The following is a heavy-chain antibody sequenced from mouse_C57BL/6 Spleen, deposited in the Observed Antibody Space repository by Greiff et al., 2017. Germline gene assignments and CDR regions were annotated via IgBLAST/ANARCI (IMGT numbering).Heavy chain of an antibody. Sequence: VQLQQPGAELVKPGSSVKLSCKASGYTFTSYWMHWVKQRPIQGLEWIGNIDPSDSETHYNQKFKDKATLAVDKSSSTAYMQLSSLTSEDSAVYVCTRGGYESREGRFAYWGQGTLVTVSA. CDR2: IDPSDSET. CDR1: GYTFTSYW. D-gene: IGHD2-3*01. CDR3: TRGGYESREGRFAY. V-gene: IGHV1-52*01. J-gene: IGHJ3*01.